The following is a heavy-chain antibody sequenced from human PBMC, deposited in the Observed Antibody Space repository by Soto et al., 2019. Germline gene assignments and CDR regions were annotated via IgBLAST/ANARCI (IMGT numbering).Heavy chain of an antibody. Sequence: EMHLVESGGGLVQPGGSLRLSCAASGFTFSDYWMSWVRQAPGKGLEWVAHIKQDGSEKYYVGSVKGRFTISRNNAKNSLYLQMNSLRAEDTAVYYCMKGGYCSGGNCHSLDLPWGQGSLVTVSP. CDR1: GFTFSDYW. CDR2: IKQDGSEK. V-gene: IGHV3-7*01. CDR3: MKGGYCSGGNCHSLDLP. D-gene: IGHD2-15*01. J-gene: IGHJ5*02.